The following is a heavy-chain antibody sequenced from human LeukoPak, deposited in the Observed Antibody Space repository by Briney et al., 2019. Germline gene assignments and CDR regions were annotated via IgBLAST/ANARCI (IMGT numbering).Heavy chain of an antibody. V-gene: IGHV4-39*07. J-gene: IGHJ4*02. CDR3: ARDRPAEPLEFYFDP. CDR1: GGSIDRTSSY. CDR2: INYVGST. Sequence: SETLSLTCSVSGGSIDRTSSYWGWVRQSPGKGLEWIGSINYVGSTYYNPSLKSRVTMSLDTSENQFSLRLSSVTAADTAVYFCARDRPAEPLEFYFDPWGQGTLVTVSS. D-gene: IGHD1-14*01.